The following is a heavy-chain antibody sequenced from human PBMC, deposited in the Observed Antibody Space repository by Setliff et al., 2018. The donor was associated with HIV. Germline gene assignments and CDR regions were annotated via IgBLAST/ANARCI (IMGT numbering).Heavy chain of an antibody. CDR1: GYTFSTRW. CDR2: IYPGDSDI. D-gene: IGHD3-10*02. Sequence: PGESLKISCKTSGYTFSTRWIGWVRQRPGKGLEWLGIIYPGDSDIRYGPSFQSQVTISADKYLSTAYLQWISLKASDSAMYYCATFDYYVNTRSRNYFDYWGQGTLVTVS. V-gene: IGHV5-51*01. CDR3: ATFDYYVNTRSRNYFDY. J-gene: IGHJ4*02.